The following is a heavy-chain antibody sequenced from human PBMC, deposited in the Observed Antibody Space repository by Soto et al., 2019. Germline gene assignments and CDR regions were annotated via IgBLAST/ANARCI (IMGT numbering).Heavy chain of an antibody. V-gene: IGHV1-18*01. CDR2: ISAYNGNT. Sequence: GASVKVSCKASGYTFTSYGISWVRQAPGQGLEWMGWISAYNGNTNYAQKLQGRVTITTDTSTSTAYMELRSLRSDDTAVYYCARDGYSGYDNNWFDPWGQGTLVTVSS. D-gene: IGHD5-12*01. CDR1: GYTFTSYG. CDR3: ARDGYSGYDNNWFDP. J-gene: IGHJ5*02.